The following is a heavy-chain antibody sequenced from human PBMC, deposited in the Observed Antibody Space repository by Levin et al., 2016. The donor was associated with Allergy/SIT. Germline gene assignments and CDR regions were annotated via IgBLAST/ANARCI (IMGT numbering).Heavy chain of an antibody. J-gene: IGHJ3*02. D-gene: IGHD3-9*01. CDR1: GFTFSDYF. CDR2: ISSSSSYR. Sequence: GGSLRLSCAASGFTFSDYFMSWIRQAPGKGLEWVSYISSSSSYRNYADSVKGRFTISRDNAKNSLYLQMNSLRAEDTAVYYCARDTYYDFLTGYSDDAFDIWGQGTMVTVSS. CDR3: ARDTYYDFLTGYSDDAFDI. V-gene: IGHV3-11*05.